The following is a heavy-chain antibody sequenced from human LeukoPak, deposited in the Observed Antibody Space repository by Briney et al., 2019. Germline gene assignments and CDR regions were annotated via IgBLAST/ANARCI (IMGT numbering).Heavy chain of an antibody. CDR2: ISYEASNK. J-gene: IGHJ4*02. V-gene: IGHV3-30-3*01. D-gene: IGHD3-3*01. CDR3: TTVEDYDFWSGYRLLDY. Sequence: GGSLRLSCVASGFTFSSYTMHWVRQAPGKGLEWVAVISYEASNKHYADPVKGRFTISRDNSKNTLYLQMNSLKTEDTAVYYCTTVEDYDFWSGYRLLDYWGQGTLVTVSS. CDR1: GFTFSSYT.